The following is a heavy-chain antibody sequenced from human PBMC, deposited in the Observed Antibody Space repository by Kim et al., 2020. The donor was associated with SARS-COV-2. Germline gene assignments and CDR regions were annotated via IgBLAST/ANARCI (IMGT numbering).Heavy chain of an antibody. Sequence: YAQKFQGRVTMTRDTSTSTVYMGLSSLRSEDTAVYYCARDAVYGGYDFDYWGQGTLVTVSS. CDR3: ARDAVYGGYDFDY. D-gene: IGHD5-12*01. V-gene: IGHV1-46*01. J-gene: IGHJ4*02.